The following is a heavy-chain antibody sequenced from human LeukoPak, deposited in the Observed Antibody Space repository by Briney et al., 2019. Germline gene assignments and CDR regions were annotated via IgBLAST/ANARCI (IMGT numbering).Heavy chain of an antibody. Sequence: EPSETLSLTCAVYGGSFSGYYWSWIRQPPGKGLEWIGEINHSGSTNYNPSLKSRVTISVDTSKNQFSLKLSSVTAADTAVYYCARGAGYCSGGSCYSRIYYYCGMDIWGQGTTVTVSS. V-gene: IGHV4-34*01. D-gene: IGHD2-15*01. CDR1: GGSFSGYY. CDR3: ARGAGYCSGGSCYSRIYYYCGMDI. J-gene: IGHJ6*02. CDR2: INHSGST.